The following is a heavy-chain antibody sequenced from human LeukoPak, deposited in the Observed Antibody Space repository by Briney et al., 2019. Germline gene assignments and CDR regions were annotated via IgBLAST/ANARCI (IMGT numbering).Heavy chain of an antibody. CDR3: AKEKYYGSD. D-gene: IGHD3-10*01. Sequence: AGGSLRLSCAASGFTFSSYATSWVRQAPGEGLGWVSSISAVGGSTNYADSVKGRFTISRENPKNALYLQMNSLRAEDTAVYYCAKEKYYGSDWGQGTLVTVSS. CDR1: GFTFSSYA. V-gene: IGHV3-23*01. CDR2: ISAVGGST. J-gene: IGHJ4*02.